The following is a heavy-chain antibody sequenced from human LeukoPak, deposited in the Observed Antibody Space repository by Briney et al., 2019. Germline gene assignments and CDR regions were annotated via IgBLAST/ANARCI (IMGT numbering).Heavy chain of an antibody. Sequence: GESLKISCKGSGYSFTSYWISWVRQMPGKGLEWMGRIVPSDSYTNYSPSFQGHVTISADKSISTAYLQWSSLKASDTAMYYCARDSGYSYGPYDNWFDPWGQGTLVTVSS. J-gene: IGHJ5*02. V-gene: IGHV5-10-1*01. CDR2: IVPSDSYT. CDR3: ARDSGYSYGPYDNWFDP. D-gene: IGHD5-18*01. CDR1: GYSFTSYW.